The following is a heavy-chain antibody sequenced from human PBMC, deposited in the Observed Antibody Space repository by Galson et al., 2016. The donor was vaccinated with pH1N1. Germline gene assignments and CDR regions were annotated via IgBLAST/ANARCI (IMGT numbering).Heavy chain of an antibody. J-gene: IGHJ4*02. CDR3: ASAIRPVFGVVIGLDY. V-gene: IGHV3-7*01. D-gene: IGHD3-3*01. CDR2: IKEDGREA. CDR1: GFSFSSFS. Sequence: SLRLSCAASGFSFSSFSMTWVRQAPGKGLEWVANIKEDGREAYYVDSVKGRFTISRDTANNSLHLQMNSLRGDGTALYYCASAIRPVFGVVIGLDYWGQGALVTVSA.